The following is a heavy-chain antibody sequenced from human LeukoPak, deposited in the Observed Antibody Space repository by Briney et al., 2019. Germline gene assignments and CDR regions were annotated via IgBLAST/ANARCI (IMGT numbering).Heavy chain of an antibody. Sequence: GGSLRLSCEASGFTFSRFAMTWVRQAPGRGLEWVSTIEQDSSATYSADSVRGRFAISRDNSKNTLYLQMNSLRAEDTAVYYCAKHRNYDSSGYNFDYWGQGTLVTVSS. CDR3: AKHRNYDSSGYNFDY. J-gene: IGHJ4*02. CDR1: GFTFSRFA. D-gene: IGHD3-22*01. V-gene: IGHV3-23*05. CDR2: IEQDSSAT.